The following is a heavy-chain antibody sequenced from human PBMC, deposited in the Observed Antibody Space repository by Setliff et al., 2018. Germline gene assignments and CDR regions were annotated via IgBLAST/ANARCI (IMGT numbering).Heavy chain of an antibody. CDR3: ARSRSNFWSGYFIWFDP. J-gene: IGHJ5*02. CDR1: GYSFTSYW. V-gene: IGHV5-51*01. D-gene: IGHD3-3*01. CDR2: IYPGESDT. Sequence: PGESLKISCKGSGYSFTSYWNGWVRQMPWKGLEWMWIIYPGESDTRYSPSFQGQVTISAAKSISTAYLQWSSLKASDTAMYYCARSRSNFWSGYFIWFDPWGQGTLVTVSS.